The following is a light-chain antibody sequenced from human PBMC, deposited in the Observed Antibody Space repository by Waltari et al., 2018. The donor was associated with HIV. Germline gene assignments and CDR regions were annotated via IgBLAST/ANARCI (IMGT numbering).Light chain of an antibody. V-gene: IGKV1-5*03. CDR2: KAS. CDR1: QSISSW. J-gene: IGKJ2*01. Sequence: DIQMTQSPSTLSASVGDSVTITCLASQSISSWLAWYQQKPGKAPNLLIYKASSLESGVPSRFSGSGSGTEFTLTISSLQPDDFATYYCQQYIDYPYTFGQGTKLEIK. CDR3: QQYIDYPYT.